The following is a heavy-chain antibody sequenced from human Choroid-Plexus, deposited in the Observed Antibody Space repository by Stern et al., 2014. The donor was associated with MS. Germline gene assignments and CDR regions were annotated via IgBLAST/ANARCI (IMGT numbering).Heavy chain of an antibody. Sequence: VQLVESGGGVVQPGRPLRLSCVASGFTFGSCAMHWVRQAPGKGLEWVAVVSDDGRNKYYADSVKGRFTISRDNSQNTLYMQMSSLRPEDTAVYYCAKDRQYLTYFFDHWGQGSLVTVSS. CDR3: AKDRQYLTYFFDH. CDR1: GFTFGSCA. V-gene: IGHV3-30*18. D-gene: IGHD2/OR15-2a*01. J-gene: IGHJ5*02. CDR2: VSDDGRNK.